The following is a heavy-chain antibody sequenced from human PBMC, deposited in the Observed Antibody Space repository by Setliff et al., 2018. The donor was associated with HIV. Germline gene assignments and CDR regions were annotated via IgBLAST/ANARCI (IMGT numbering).Heavy chain of an antibody. J-gene: IGHJ4*02. CDR3: AKAPLTIVATGGEDC. CDR2: ISGSGGST. CDR1: GFTLSTFS. D-gene: IGHD6-13*01. V-gene: IGHV3-23*01. Sequence: QPGGSLRLSCAVSGFTLSTFSMSWVRQAPGKGLEWVSAISGSGGSTYYADFVKGRFTISRDNSKNTLYLQMNSLRAEDTAVYYCAKAPLTIVATGGEDCWGQGTLVTVSS.